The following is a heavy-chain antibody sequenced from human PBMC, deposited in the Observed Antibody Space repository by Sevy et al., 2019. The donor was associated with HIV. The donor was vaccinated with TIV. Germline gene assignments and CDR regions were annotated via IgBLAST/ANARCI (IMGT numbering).Heavy chain of an antibody. CDR1: GYTFTSYG. V-gene: IGHV1-18*01. CDR2: ISPYNGNT. CDR3: AGDCDPSTTSCLSSRWFAFDY. Sequence: ASVKVSCKASGYTFTSYGITWVRQAPGQGLEWMGWISPYNGNTNYAQKLQGRVTMTTDTFTSTAYMELRGLRSDDTAGYYCAGDCDPSTTSCLSSRWFAFDYWGQGTLVTVSS. D-gene: IGHD2-2*01. J-gene: IGHJ4*02.